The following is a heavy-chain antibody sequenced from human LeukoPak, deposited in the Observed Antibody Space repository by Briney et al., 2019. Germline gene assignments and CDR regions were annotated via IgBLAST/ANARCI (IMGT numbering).Heavy chain of an antibody. Sequence: GGSLRLSCAASRVTFSGSTISWVRQASGKGLERVGRIGSKADSYATAYAASVKGRLTISRDDSKNTAYLQMNSLKTEDTAVYYCTTTVTTPYYYYGVDVWGQGTTVTVSS. CDR1: RVTFSGST. V-gene: IGHV3-73*01. J-gene: IGHJ6*02. D-gene: IGHD4-17*01. CDR2: IGSKADSYAT. CDR3: TTTVTTPYYYYGVDV.